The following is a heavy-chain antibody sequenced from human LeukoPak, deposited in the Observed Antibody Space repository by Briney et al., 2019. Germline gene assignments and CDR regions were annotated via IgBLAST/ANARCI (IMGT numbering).Heavy chain of an antibody. J-gene: IGHJ3*02. CDR1: GGSISSYY. CDR2: IYYSGST. Sequence: PSETLSLTCTVSGGSISSYYWGWIRQPPGKGLEWIGSIYYSGSTYYNPSLKSRVTISVDTSKNQFSLKLSSVTAADTAVYYCARALGLRDAFDIWGQGTMVTVSS. D-gene: IGHD4-17*01. V-gene: IGHV4-39*07. CDR3: ARALGLRDAFDI.